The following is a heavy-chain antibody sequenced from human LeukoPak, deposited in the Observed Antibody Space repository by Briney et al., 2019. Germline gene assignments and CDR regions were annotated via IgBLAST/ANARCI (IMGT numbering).Heavy chain of an antibody. J-gene: IGHJ5*02. Sequence: GGSLRLSCAASGFIFRNFWMSWVRQAPGQGLEWVANIKQDGSEKYYVDSVKGRFTISRDNAKNSLYLQMNSLRAEDTAVYYCARDPGENWGSHWFDPWGQGTLVTVSS. CDR3: ARDPGENWGSHWFDP. CDR2: IKQDGSEK. V-gene: IGHV3-7*01. D-gene: IGHD7-27*01. CDR1: GFIFRNFW.